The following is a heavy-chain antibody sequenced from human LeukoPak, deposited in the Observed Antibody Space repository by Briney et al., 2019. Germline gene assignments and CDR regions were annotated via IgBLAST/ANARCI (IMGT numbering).Heavy chain of an antibody. CDR2: IYDSGSI. Sequence: MPSETLSLTCTVSGGSISSGDFHWSWIRQPPGKGLEWIRSIYDSGSIYYNPSLKSRVTISEDTSKNQFSLKLSSVTAADTAVYYCARRYCSTISCLPYDYWGQGTLVTVSS. V-gene: IGHV4-30-4*01. J-gene: IGHJ4*02. D-gene: IGHD2-2*01. CDR3: ARRYCSTISCLPYDY. CDR1: GGSISSGDFH.